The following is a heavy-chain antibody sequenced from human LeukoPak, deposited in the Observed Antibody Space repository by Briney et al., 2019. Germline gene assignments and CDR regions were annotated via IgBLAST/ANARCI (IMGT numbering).Heavy chain of an antibody. V-gene: IGHV3-30-3*01. CDR2: ISYDGSNK. D-gene: IGHD5-18*01. CDR1: GFTFSDYY. Sequence: PGGSLRLSCAASGFTFSDYYMGWIRQAPGKGLEWVAVISYDGSNKYYADSVKGRFTISRGNSKNTLYLQMNSLRAEDTAVYYCADGYIFDYWGQGTLVTVSS. CDR3: ADGYIFDY. J-gene: IGHJ4*02.